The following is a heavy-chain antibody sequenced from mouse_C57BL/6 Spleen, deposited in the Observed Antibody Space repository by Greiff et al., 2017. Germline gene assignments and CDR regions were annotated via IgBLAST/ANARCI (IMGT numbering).Heavy chain of an antibody. Sequence: VQLQQSGAELVKPGASVKISCKASGYAFTSYWMNWVKQRPGKGLEWIGHIYPGDGDTNYNEKFKGKATLTADKSSSTAYMQRSSLTSEDSAVYFCAREESKSLYFAYWGQGTTLTVSS. V-gene: IGHV1-80*01. CDR1: GYAFTSYW. CDR2: IYPGDGDT. CDR3: AREESKSLYFAY. J-gene: IGHJ2*01. D-gene: IGHD2-5*01.